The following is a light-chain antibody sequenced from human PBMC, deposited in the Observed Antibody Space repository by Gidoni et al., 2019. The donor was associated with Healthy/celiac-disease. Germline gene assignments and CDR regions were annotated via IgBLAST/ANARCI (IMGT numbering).Light chain of an antibody. CDR1: QRISSY. Sequence: DIQMTQSPSSLSASVGDRVTITCRASQRISSYLNWYQQIPGKAPKLLIYAASSLQSGVPSRFSGSGSGTDFTLTISSLQPEDFATYYCQQSYSTPRTFGQGTKVEIK. CDR3: QQSYSTPRT. J-gene: IGKJ1*01. V-gene: IGKV1-39*01. CDR2: AAS.